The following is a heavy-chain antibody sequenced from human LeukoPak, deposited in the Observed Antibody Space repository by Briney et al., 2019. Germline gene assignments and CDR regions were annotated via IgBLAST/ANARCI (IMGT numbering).Heavy chain of an antibody. D-gene: IGHD5-12*01. V-gene: IGHV3-74*01. CDR2: INKDGSST. CDR3: ARGPSGYHNT. Sequence: GGSLRLSCAASGFTFSSHWMHWVRQAPGKGLVWVSRINKDGSSTFYADSVKGRFTISRDNAKNTLYLQMNSLGVEDTAVYYCARGPSGYHNTGGQGTLVTVSS. CDR1: GFTFSSHW. J-gene: IGHJ4*02.